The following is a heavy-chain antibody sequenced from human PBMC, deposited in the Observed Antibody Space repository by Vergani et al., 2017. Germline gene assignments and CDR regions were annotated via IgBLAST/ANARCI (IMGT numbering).Heavy chain of an antibody. Sequence: QVQLVESGGGVVQPGRSLRLSCAAFGFTFNQYGMHWVRQAPGKGLEWVAVTWYDGNNKQYADSVKGRFTISRDNSKSTMYQQMNSLRDEDTGVYYCARDLRLLYNRFDPWGQGTLVTVSS. CDR1: GFTFNQYG. CDR2: TWYDGNNK. D-gene: IGHD1-14*01. V-gene: IGHV3-33*01. J-gene: IGHJ5*02. CDR3: ARDLRLLYNRFDP.